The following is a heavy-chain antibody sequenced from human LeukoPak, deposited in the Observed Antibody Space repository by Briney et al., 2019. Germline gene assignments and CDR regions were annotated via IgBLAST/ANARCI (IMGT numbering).Heavy chain of an antibody. J-gene: IGHJ3*02. CDR1: GGSFSGYY. CDR3: ARGKITMVRGVIMRAFDI. V-gene: IGHV4-59*01. D-gene: IGHD3-10*01. Sequence: KASETLSLTCAVYGGSFSGYYWSWIRQPPGKGLEWIGYIYYSGSTNYNPSLKSRVTISVDTSKNQFSLQLSSVTAADTAVYYCARGKITMVRGVIMRAFDIWGQGTMVTVSS. CDR2: IYYSGST.